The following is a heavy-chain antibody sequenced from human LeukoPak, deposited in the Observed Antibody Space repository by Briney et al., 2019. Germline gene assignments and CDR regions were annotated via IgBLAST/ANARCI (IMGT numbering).Heavy chain of an antibody. D-gene: IGHD3-9*01. CDR3: ARAPYDILTGTNWFDP. J-gene: IGHJ5*02. Sequence: GASVKVSCKASGYTFTGYYMHWVRQAPGQGLEWMGWINPNSGGTSYAQKFQGRVTMTRDTSISTAYMELSRLRSDDTAVYYCARAPYDILTGTNWFDPWGQGTLVTVSS. V-gene: IGHV1-2*02. CDR2: INPNSGGT. CDR1: GYTFTGYY.